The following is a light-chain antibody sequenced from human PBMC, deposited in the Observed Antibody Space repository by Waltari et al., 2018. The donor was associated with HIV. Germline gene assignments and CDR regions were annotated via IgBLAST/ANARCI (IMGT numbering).Light chain of an antibody. V-gene: IGLV1-40*01. CDR2: GDS. Sequence: QSVLTQPPSVSGAPGQRVTIPCTGSSSNIGAGFGVHWYQQLPGPAPKLLIYGDSNRPSGVPDRFSGSKSGTSASLAITGLQSEDEADYYCQSYDSSLSTAVVFGGGTKLTVL. J-gene: IGLJ2*01. CDR3: QSYDSSLSTAVV. CDR1: SSNIGAGFG.